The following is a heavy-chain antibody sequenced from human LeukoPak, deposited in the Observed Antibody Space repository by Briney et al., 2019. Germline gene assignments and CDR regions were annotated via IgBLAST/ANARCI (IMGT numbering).Heavy chain of an antibody. CDR3: AREGGSGYYYDY. Sequence: GGSLRLSCAASGFTVSSNYMSWVRQAPGKGLEWVSVIYSGGSTYYADSVKGRFTISRDNAKNSLYLQMNSLRAEDTAVYYCAREGGSGYYYDYWGQGTLVTVSS. J-gene: IGHJ4*02. CDR1: GFTVSSNY. D-gene: IGHD3-22*01. V-gene: IGHV3-53*01. CDR2: IYSGGST.